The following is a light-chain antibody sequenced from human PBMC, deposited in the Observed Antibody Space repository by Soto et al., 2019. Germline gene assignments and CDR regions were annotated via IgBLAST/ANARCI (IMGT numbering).Light chain of an antibody. CDR3: QQYGSSGT. Sequence: EVVLTQSPGTLSLSPGERATLSCRASQSVSSSYLAWYQQKPGQAPRLLIYDASSRATGIPDRFSGGGSGTDFTLTISRLEPEDFAVYYCQQYGSSGTFGQGTKVDIK. CDR2: DAS. J-gene: IGKJ1*01. V-gene: IGKV3-20*01. CDR1: QSVSSSY.